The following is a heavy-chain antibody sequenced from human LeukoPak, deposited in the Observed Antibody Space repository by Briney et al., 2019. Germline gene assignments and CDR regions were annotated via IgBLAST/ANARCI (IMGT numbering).Heavy chain of an antibody. CDR3: ARVDCSGRSCYVDY. CDR1: GFPFSDYY. Sequence: PGGSLRLSCAASGFPFSDYYKPWIRQAPGKGLDWVSYISSSGSYTNYADSVRGRFTISRDNAKNSLFLQMNRLRAEDTAVYYCARVDCSGRSCYVDYLGPGTLVTVSS. V-gene: IGHV3-11*06. J-gene: IGHJ4*02. CDR2: ISSSGSYT. D-gene: IGHD2-15*01.